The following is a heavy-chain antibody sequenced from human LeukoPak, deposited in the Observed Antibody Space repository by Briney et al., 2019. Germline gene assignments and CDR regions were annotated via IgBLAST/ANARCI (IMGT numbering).Heavy chain of an antibody. D-gene: IGHD5-18*01. CDR2: ISSSSTTI. Sequence: PGGSLRLSCAASGFTFSSYSMNWVRQAPGKGLEGVSYISSSSTTIYYADSVKGRFTISRDNAKNSLYLQMNSLRAEDTAVYYCARGGVQLWSPANYWGQGTLVTVSS. V-gene: IGHV3-48*04. J-gene: IGHJ4*02. CDR3: ARGGVQLWSPANY. CDR1: GFTFSSYS.